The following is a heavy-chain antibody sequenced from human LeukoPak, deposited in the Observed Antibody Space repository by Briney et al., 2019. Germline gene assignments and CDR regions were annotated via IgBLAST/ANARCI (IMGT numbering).Heavy chain of an antibody. V-gene: IGHV1-2*02. CDR3: ARDDGSGIDWFDP. D-gene: IGHD3-10*01. J-gene: IGHJ5*02. Sequence: ASVKVSCKASGYTFTGYYMHWVRQAPGQGLEWMGWINPNRGGTNYAQKFQGRVTMTRDTSISTAYMELSRLRSDDTAVYYCARDDGSGIDWFDPWGQGTLVTVSS. CDR2: INPNRGGT. CDR1: GYTFTGYY.